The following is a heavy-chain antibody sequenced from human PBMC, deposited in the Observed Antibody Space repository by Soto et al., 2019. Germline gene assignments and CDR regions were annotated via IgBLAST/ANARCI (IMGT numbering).Heavy chain of an antibody. J-gene: IGHJ2*01. CDR3: ARDPSRVRGENWYFDL. CDR2: ISSSRSYI. V-gene: IGHV3-21*01. Sequence: EVQLVESGGGLVKPGGSLRLSCAASGFTFSSYSMNWVRQAPGKGLEWVSSISSSRSYIYYADSVRGRFTISRDDAKNSLYLQMNSLRAEDTAVYYCARDPSRVRGENWYFDLWGRGTLVTVSS. CDR1: GFTFSSYS. D-gene: IGHD3-10*01.